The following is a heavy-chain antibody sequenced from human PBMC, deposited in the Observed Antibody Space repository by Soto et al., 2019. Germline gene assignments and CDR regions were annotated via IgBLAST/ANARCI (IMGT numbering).Heavy chain of an antibody. Sequence: QVQLQQWGAGLLKPSETLSLTCAVYGGSFSGYYWSWIRQPPGKGLAWIGAINHSGSTNYNPSLKSRVTLSVATSKNQFSLQLSSVTAADTAVYYCARSPRTMVAATRERRDLYYFDYRGQGTLVTVSS. J-gene: IGHJ4*02. D-gene: IGHD2-15*01. V-gene: IGHV4-34*01. CDR1: GGSFSGYY. CDR2: INHSGST. CDR3: ARSPRTMVAATRERRDLYYFDY.